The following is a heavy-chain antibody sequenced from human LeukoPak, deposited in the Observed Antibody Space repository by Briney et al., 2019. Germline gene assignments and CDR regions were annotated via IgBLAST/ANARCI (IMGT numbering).Heavy chain of an antibody. Sequence: GTSVKVSCKASGFTFTSSAVQWVRQARGQRLEWIGWIVVGSGNTNYAQKFQERVTITRDMSTSTAYMELSSVRSEDTAVYYCALLWFGELLGYYGMDVWGQGTTVTVSS. CDR1: GFTFTSSA. D-gene: IGHD3-10*01. CDR2: IVVGSGNT. J-gene: IGHJ6*02. V-gene: IGHV1-58*01. CDR3: ALLWFGELLGYYGMDV.